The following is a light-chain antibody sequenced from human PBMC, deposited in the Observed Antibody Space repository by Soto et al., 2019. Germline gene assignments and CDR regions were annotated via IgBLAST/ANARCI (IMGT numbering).Light chain of an antibody. V-gene: IGKV3-11*01. CDR1: QSVSSY. Sequence: EIVLTQSPATLSLSPGERATLSCRASQSVSSYLAWYQQKPGQAPRLLIYDASNRATGIPARFSGSGSWTDFTLTISGLEPEDFAVYYCQQRSNWPPLTFGGGTKVVIK. J-gene: IGKJ4*01. CDR3: QQRSNWPPLT. CDR2: DAS.